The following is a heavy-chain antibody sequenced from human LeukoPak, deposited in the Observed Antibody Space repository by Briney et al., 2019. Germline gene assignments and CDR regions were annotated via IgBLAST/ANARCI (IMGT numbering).Heavy chain of an antibody. D-gene: IGHD3-22*01. CDR2: IYDVGTT. V-gene: IGHV3-23*01. CDR1: GFTFSSYA. Sequence: GGSLRLSCAASGFTFSSYAMSWVRQAPGKGLEWVSFIYDVGTTVYADSVKGRFTISRDNSKNTLYLQMDSLRADDTAIYYCARWLCNGASCYYDYWGQGTLVTVSS. J-gene: IGHJ4*02. CDR3: ARWLCNGASCYYDY.